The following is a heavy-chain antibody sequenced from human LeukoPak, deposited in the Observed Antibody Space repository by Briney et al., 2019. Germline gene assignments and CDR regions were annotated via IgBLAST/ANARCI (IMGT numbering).Heavy chain of an antibody. CDR1: GGTFSSYA. Sequence: SVKVSCKASGGTFSSYAISWVRQALGQGLEWMGGIIPIFGTANYAQKYQGRVTITADESTSTAYMELSSLRSEDTAVYYCAQSRRYSSGWYFGYYYYYGMDVWGQGTTVTVSS. J-gene: IGHJ6*02. V-gene: IGHV1-69*13. CDR3: AQSRRYSSGWYFGYYYYYGMDV. CDR2: IIPIFGTA. D-gene: IGHD6-19*01.